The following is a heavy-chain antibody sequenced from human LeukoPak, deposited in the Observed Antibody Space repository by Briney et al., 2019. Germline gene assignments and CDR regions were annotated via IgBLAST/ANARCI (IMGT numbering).Heavy chain of an antibody. CDR1: GFTFDGYG. Sequence: GGSLRLSCAASGFTFDGYGMSWVRQAPGKGLEWVGNIKQDGSEKYYVESVKGRFTISRDNAKNSLYLQMNSLTAKDTAVYYCARENLYGSGTSFDYWGQGTLVTVSS. V-gene: IGHV3-7*01. CDR2: IKQDGSEK. J-gene: IGHJ4*02. D-gene: IGHD3-10*01. CDR3: ARENLYGSGTSFDY.